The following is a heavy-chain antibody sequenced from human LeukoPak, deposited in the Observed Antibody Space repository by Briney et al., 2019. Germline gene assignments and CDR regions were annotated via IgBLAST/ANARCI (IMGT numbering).Heavy chain of an antibody. CDR1: GFTFSSYA. J-gene: IGHJ4*02. Sequence: GGSLRLSCAASGFTFSSYAMNWVRQAPGKGLEWVSSISGSGGIPYYADSVKGRFTISRDNSKNTLYLQMNSLRAEGTAVYYCSKGTRDNYGDYVDSWGQGTLVTVSS. V-gene: IGHV3-23*01. CDR2: ISGSGGIP. D-gene: IGHD4-17*01. CDR3: SKGTRDNYGDYVDS.